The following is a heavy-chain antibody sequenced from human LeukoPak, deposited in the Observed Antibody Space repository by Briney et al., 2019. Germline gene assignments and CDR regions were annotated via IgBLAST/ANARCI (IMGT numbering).Heavy chain of an antibody. CDR1: GFTFSSYA. CDR2: ISYDGSNK. Sequence: PGGSLRLSCAASGFTFSSYAMHWVRQAPGKGLEWVAVISYDGSNKYYADSVKGRFTISRDNSKNTLYLQMNSLKTEDTAVYYCTTEGDYDILTVDYWGQGTLVTVSS. J-gene: IGHJ4*02. D-gene: IGHD3-9*01. V-gene: IGHV3-30*04. CDR3: TTEGDYDILTVDY.